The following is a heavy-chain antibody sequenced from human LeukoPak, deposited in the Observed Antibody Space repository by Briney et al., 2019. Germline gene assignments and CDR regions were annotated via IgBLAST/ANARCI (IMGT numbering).Heavy chain of an antibody. J-gene: IGHJ5*02. Sequence: GGSLRLSCAASGFTFSSYSMNWVRQAPGKGLEWVSSISIYYADSVKCRFTISRDNAKNSLYLQMNSLRAEDTAVYYCARDGVRYCSSTSCSRYNWFDPWGQGTLVTVSS. V-gene: IGHV3-21*01. CDR3: ARDGVRYCSSTSCSRYNWFDP. D-gene: IGHD2-2*01. CDR1: GFTFSSYS. CDR2: ISI.